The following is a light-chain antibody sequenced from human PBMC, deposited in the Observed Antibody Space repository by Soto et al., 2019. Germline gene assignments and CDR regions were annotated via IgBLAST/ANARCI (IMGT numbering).Light chain of an antibody. Sequence: QSVLTQPASVSGSPGQSITISCTGTSSDVGSHNLVSWYQQHPGKAPKLIIYEVNKRPSGVSNRFSGSKSGNTASLTIFGLQTGDEADYYCCSFAGSGTYVFGTGTKVTVL. CDR3: CSFAGSGTYV. CDR1: SSDVGSHNL. CDR2: EVN. J-gene: IGLJ1*01. V-gene: IGLV2-23*02.